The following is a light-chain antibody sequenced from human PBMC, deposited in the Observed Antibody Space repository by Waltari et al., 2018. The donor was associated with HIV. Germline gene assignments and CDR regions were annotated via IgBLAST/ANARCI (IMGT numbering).Light chain of an antibody. CDR2: DDS. CDR1: NIGSKS. Sequence: SYVLTQPPSVSVAPGQTARITCGGNNIGSKSVHWYQQKPGQAPVLVVYDDSDRPSWIPERFSGSNSGNTVTLTISRVEAGDDADYHCQVWDSSSDHVLFGGGTKVTVL. V-gene: IGLV3-21*02. CDR3: QVWDSSSDHVL. J-gene: IGLJ2*01.